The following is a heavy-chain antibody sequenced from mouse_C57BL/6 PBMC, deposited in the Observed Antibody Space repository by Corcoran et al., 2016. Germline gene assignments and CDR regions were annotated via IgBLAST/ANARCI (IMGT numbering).Heavy chain of an antibody. CDR1: GYSITSGYY. J-gene: IGHJ2*01. D-gene: IGHD4-1*01. CDR2: ISYDGSN. V-gene: IGHV3-6*01. Sequence: DVQLQESGPGLVKPSQSLSLTCSVTGYSITSGYYWNWIRQFPGNKLEWMGYISYDGSNNYNPSLKNRISITRDTSKNQFFLKLNSVTTEDTATYYCARVGGLTGTYYFDYWGQGTTLTVSS. CDR3: ARVGGLTGTYYFDY.